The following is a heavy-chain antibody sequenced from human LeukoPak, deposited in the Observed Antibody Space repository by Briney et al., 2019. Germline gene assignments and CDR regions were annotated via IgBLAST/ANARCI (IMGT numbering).Heavy chain of an antibody. CDR1: GFTFSSYM. D-gene: IGHD2-2*01. CDR2: IKPDGGEK. Sequence: PGESLRLSCAASGFTFSSYMMTWVRQAPGKGLEWVANIKPDGGEKFYVDSVRGRFTISRDNAKNSLYLQMNSLRAEGTAVYYCARDTSADIVVVPAAIWGQGTLVTVSS. J-gene: IGHJ4*02. CDR3: ARDTSADIVVVPAAI. V-gene: IGHV3-7*01.